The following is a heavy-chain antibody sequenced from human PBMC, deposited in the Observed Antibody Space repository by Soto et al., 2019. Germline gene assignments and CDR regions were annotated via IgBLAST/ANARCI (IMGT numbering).Heavy chain of an antibody. V-gene: IGHV1-8*01. D-gene: IGHD3-10*01. J-gene: IGHJ4*02. CDR1: GYTFTSYE. CDR3: ARGVLLWFGELLR. Sequence: QVQLVQSGAEVKKPGASVKVSCKASGYTFTSYEINWVRQATGQGLEWMGWMNPNSGDTVYAQKFQGIVTMTRSTSISTAYMELSSVRCEDPAVYYCARGVLLWFGELLRWGQGTLVTVSS. CDR2: MNPNSGDT.